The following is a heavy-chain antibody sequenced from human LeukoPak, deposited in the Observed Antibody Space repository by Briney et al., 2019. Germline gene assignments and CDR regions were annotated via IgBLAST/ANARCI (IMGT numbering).Heavy chain of an antibody. J-gene: IGHJ4*02. D-gene: IGHD2-2*01. CDR3: ARDGGYCSSTSCYDYFDY. Sequence: GGSLRLSCAASGFTFSSYWMSWVRQAPGKGLEWVSSISSSSSYIYYADSVKGRFTISRDNAKNSLYLQMNSLRAEDTAVYYCARDGGYCSSTSCYDYFDYWGQGTLVTVSS. CDR2: ISSSSSYI. V-gene: IGHV3-21*01. CDR1: GFTFSSYW.